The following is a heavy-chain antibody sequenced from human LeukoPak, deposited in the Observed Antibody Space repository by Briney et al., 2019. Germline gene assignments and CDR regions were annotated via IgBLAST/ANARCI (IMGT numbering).Heavy chain of an antibody. CDR1: GYTFTSYD. J-gene: IGHJ4*02. CDR3: ARSGYDYGDAATDY. V-gene: IGHV1-2*02. Sequence: ASVKVSCKASGYTFTSYDINWVRQATGQGLEWMGWINPNSGGTNYAQKFQGRVTMTRDTSISTAYMELSRLRFDDTAVYYCARSGYDYGDAATDYWGQGTLVTVSS. CDR2: INPNSGGT. D-gene: IGHD4-17*01.